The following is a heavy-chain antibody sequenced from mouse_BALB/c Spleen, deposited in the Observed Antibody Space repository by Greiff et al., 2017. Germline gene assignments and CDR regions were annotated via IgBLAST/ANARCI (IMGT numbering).Heavy chain of an antibody. D-gene: IGHD1-1*01. V-gene: IGHV5-12-1*01. CDR1: GFAFSSYD. CDR2: ISSGGGST. CDR3: ARHADGSSWYFDV. J-gene: IGHJ1*01. Sequence: EVQLVESGGGLVKPGGSLKLSCAASGFAFSSYDMSWVRQTPEKRLEWVAYISSGGGSTYYPDTVKGRFTISRDNAKNTLYLQMSSLKSEDTAMYYCARHADGSSWYFDVWGAGTTVTVSS.